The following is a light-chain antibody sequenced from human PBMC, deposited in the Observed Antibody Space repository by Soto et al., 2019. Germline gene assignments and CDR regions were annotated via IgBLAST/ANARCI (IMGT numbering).Light chain of an antibody. CDR2: GAS. CDR1: QSVSSN. Sequence: EIVMTQSPATLSVSPGERATLSCRASQSVSSNLAWYQQKPGQAPRLLIYGASTRATGIPAWFSGSESGTEFTLAISSLQSEDCAVYYCQQYNNWPTITGGQGTRLEIK. V-gene: IGKV3-15*01. J-gene: IGKJ5*01. CDR3: QQYNNWPTIT.